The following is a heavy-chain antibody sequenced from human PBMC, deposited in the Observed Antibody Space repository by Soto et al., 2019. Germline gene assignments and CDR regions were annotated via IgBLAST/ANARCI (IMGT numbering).Heavy chain of an antibody. CDR2: VNPIVSMS. CDR1: GDTFNFYS. V-gene: IGHV1-69*02. D-gene: IGHD3-10*01. CDR3: ASSYGSGSRAFDY. Sequence: QVQLVQSGAEVKRPGSSVKVSCKASGDTFNFYSINWVRQAPGLGLEWMGRVNPIVSMSNYAQKIQGRVTMTADKSTSTAYMELSSLRSEDTAIYYCASSYGSGSRAFDYWGQGALVTVSS. J-gene: IGHJ4*02.